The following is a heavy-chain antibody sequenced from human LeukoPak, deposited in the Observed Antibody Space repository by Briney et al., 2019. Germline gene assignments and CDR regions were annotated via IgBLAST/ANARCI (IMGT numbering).Heavy chain of an antibody. CDR1: GFTFSSYS. D-gene: IGHD6-13*01. Sequence: GGSLRLSCAASGFTFSSYSMNWVRQAPGKGLEWVSSISSSSSYIYYADSVKGRFTISRDNAKNSLYLQMNSLRAEDTAVYYCARDRGSSGWYGYFDYWGQGTLVTVSS. CDR2: ISSSSSYI. CDR3: ARDRGSSGWYGYFDY. J-gene: IGHJ4*02. V-gene: IGHV3-21*01.